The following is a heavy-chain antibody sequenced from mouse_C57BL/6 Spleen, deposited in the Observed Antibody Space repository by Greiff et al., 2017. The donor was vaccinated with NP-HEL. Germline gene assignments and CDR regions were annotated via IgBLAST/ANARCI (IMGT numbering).Heavy chain of an antibody. Sequence: EVQLVESGPGLVKPSQSLSLTCSVTGYSITSGYYWNWIRQFPGNKLEWMGYISYDGSNNYNPSLKNRISITRDTSKNQFFLKLNSVTTEDTATYYCARSTTVVANDYWGQGTTLTVSS. V-gene: IGHV3-6*01. CDR3: ARSTTVVANDY. CDR2: ISYDGSN. CDR1: GYSITSGYY. D-gene: IGHD1-1*01. J-gene: IGHJ2*01.